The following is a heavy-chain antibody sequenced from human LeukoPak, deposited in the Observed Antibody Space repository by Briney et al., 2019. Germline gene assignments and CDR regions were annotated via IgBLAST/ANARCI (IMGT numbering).Heavy chain of an antibody. V-gene: IGHV3-74*01. J-gene: IGHJ4*02. CDR2: INIDGSST. Sequence: PGGSLRLSCAASGFTFSSYWMHWVRQAPGKGLVWVSRINIDGSSTTYADSVEGRFTISRDNAKNTLFLQMNSLRTQDTAVYYCARASDQQLGSPRYWGQGTLVTVSS. CDR3: ARASDQQLGSPRY. D-gene: IGHD6-13*01. CDR1: GFTFSSYW.